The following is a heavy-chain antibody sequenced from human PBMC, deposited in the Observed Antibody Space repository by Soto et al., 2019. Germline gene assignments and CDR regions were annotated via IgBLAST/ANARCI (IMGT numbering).Heavy chain of an antibody. CDR2: ISAYNGNT. V-gene: IGHV1-18*01. CDR3: ARSLASWNWFDP. J-gene: IGHJ5*02. CDR1: GYTFTSYG. Sequence: ASVKVSCKASGYTFTSYGISWVRQAPGQGLEWMGWISAYNGNTNYAQKLQGRVTMTTDTSTSTAYMELRSLRSAETAVYYCARSLASWNWFDPWGQGTLVTVSS.